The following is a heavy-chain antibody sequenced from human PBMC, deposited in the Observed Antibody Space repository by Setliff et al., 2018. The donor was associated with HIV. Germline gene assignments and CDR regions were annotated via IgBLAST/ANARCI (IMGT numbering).Heavy chain of an antibody. CDR3: ARRSPSDS. V-gene: IGHV4-4*08. J-gene: IGHJ5*01. Sequence: SETLSLTCTVSGDTDFYWNWIRQPPGKGLEWIGRIYTTGITNYIPSLKSRVTISLDTSTNQFSLKLTSVTAADTAVYYCARRSPSDSWGQGTLVTVSS. CDR2: IYTTGIT. CDR1: GDTDFY.